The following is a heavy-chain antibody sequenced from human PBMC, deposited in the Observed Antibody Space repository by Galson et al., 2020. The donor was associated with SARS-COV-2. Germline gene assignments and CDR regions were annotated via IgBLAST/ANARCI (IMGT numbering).Heavy chain of an antibody. J-gene: IGHJ6*03. CDR1: GGSISSGGYY. CDR2: IYYSGST. V-gene: IGHV4-31*03. D-gene: IGHD2-2*02. CDR3: AREHLDAAILNCYMDV. Sequence: SETLSLTCTVSGGSISSGGYYWSWIRQHPGKGLEWIGYIYYSGSTYYNPSLKSRVTISVDTSKNQFSLKLCSVTAADTAVYYSAREHLDAAILNCYMDVWGKGTTVTVSS.